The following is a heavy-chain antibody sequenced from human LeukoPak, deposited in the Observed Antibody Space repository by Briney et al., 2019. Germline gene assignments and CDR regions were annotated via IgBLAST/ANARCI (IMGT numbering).Heavy chain of an antibody. J-gene: IGHJ4*02. D-gene: IGHD4-17*01. CDR2: IYYTGST. V-gene: IGHV4-59*01. Sequence: SETLSLTCTVSGGSISIYHWSWLRQPPGKGLEWIGYIYYTGSTNYNPSTTYNPSLKSRVTISVDTSKNQFSLKLNSVTAADTAVYYCASGDHGFDWGQGTLVTVSS. CDR1: GGSISIYH. CDR3: ASGDHGFD.